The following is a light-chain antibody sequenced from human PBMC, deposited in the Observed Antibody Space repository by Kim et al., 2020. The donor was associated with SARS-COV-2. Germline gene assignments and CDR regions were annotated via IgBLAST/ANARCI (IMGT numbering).Light chain of an antibody. J-gene: IGLJ3*02. CDR1: NIGSKS. V-gene: IGLV3-21*01. Sequence: SYELTQPPSLSVAPGTTARMTCGGDNIGSKSVHWYQQKPGQAPVVVIYYNTDRASGIPARFSGSNSGNTATLTISRAEAGDEADYYCQVWESTSDHVVFG. CDR2: YNT. CDR3: QVWESTSDHVV.